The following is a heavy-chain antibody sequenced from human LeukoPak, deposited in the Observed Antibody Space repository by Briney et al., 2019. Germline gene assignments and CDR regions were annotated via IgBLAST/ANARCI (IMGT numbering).Heavy chain of an antibody. CDR3: VKKFDCLSTSCYTYFDY. CDR1: GFTFSNYA. V-gene: IGHV3-23*01. Sequence: GGSLRLYCAASGFTFSNYAMSWVRQAPGKGLEWVTTIRGGGSNTYYADSVKGRFAISRDNCKNTLYLQMNSLRAEDTAVYYCVKKFDCLSTSCYTYFDYWGQGTLGTVSS. D-gene: IGHD2-2*02. CDR2: IRGGGSNT. J-gene: IGHJ4*02.